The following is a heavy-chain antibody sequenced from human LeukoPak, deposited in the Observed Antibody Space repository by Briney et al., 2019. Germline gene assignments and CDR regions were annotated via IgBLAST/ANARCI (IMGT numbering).Heavy chain of an antibody. V-gene: IGHV3-7*04. CDR2: IKDNGSEK. J-gene: IGHJ4*02. Sequence: GGSLRLSCAASGFTFSSAWMSWVRQAPGKGLEWVANIKDNGSEKSYVDSVRGRFTISRDNAKKSLYLQMYSLTDEDTAVYYCARGQGHYWGQGILVTVSS. CDR1: GFTFSSAW. CDR3: ARGQGHY.